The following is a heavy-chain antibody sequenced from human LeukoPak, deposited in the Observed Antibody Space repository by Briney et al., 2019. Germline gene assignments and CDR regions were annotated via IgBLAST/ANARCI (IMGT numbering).Heavy chain of an antibody. D-gene: IGHD6-6*01. V-gene: IGHV1-69*13. J-gene: IGHJ6*02. CDR2: IIPIFGTA. CDR3: ASRIAAPRNYYYYGMDV. Sequence: ASVKVSCKASGGTFSSYAISWVRPAPGQGLEWMGGIIPIFGTANYAQKFQGRVTITADESTSTAYMELSSLRSEDTAVYYCASRIAAPRNYYYYGMDVWGQGTTVTVSS. CDR1: GGTFSSYA.